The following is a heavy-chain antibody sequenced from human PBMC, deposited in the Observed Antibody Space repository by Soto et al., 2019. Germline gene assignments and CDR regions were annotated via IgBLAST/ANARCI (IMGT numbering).Heavy chain of an antibody. Sequence: QVQLVESGGGVVQPGRSLRLSCAASGFTFSSYGMHWVRQAPGKGLEWVAVISYDGSNKYYADSVKGRFTISRDNSKNTLYLQMNSLRAEDTAVYYCAKEELDESGYCGYWGQGTLVTVSS. CDR2: ISYDGSNK. V-gene: IGHV3-30*18. D-gene: IGHD3-3*01. CDR3: AKEELDESGYCGY. CDR1: GFTFSSYG. J-gene: IGHJ4*02.